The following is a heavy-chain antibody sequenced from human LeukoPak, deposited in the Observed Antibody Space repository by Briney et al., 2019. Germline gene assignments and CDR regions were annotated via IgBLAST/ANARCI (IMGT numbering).Heavy chain of an antibody. CDR2: INHSGST. V-gene: IGHV4-34*01. CDR3: ARDRSTVTGHCTGDNCYAELG. CDR1: GGSFSGYY. Sequence: PSETLSLTCAVYGGSFSGYYWSWIRQPPGKGLEWIGEINHSGSTNYNPSLKSRVTISVDTSKNQFSLKLSSVTAADTAVYYCARDRSTVTGHCTGDNCYAELGRGQGTQVIVSS. D-gene: IGHD2-15*01. J-gene: IGHJ4*02.